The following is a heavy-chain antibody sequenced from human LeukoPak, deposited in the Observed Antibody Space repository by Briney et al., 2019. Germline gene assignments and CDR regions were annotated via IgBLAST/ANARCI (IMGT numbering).Heavy chain of an antibody. D-gene: IGHD1-20*01. Sequence: GGSLRLSCAASGFSFSSSWMHWVRQAPGKGLVWVSRINGDGSSTSYADSVKGRFTISRDNAKDTLYLQMNSLRAEDTAVYYCARTHGTLTGTGFDYWGQGTLVTVSS. CDR1: GFSFSSSW. J-gene: IGHJ4*02. CDR3: ARTHGTLTGTGFDY. CDR2: INGDGSST. V-gene: IGHV3-74*01.